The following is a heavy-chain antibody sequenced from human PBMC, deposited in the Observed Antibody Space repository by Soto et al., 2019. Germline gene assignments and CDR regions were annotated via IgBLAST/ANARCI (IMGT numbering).Heavy chain of an antibody. V-gene: IGHV4-59*01. D-gene: IGHD1-26*01. CDR2: IYYTGST. CDR1: GGSLSTYC. J-gene: IGHJ4*02. Sequence: SETLSLTGTVSGGSLSTYCWSWIRQPPGKGLEWIGYIYYTGSTHYNPSLKSRVSISLDTSKNHFSLQLTSVTPADTAVYYRARDKGGWPDYWGQGTLVTVSS. CDR3: ARDKGGWPDY.